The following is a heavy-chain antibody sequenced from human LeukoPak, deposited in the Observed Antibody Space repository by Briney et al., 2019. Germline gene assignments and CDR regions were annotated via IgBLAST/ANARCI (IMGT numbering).Heavy chain of an antibody. V-gene: IGHV4-34*01. CDR1: GGSFSGYY. CDR3: ARGLELWFDY. CDR2: INHSGST. D-gene: IGHD5-18*01. J-gene: IGHJ4*02. Sequence: SETLSLTCAVYGGSFSGYYWSWIRQPPGKGLEWIGEINHSGSTNYNPSLMSRVTISVDTSKNQFSLKLSSVTAADTAVYYCARGLELWFDYWGQGTLVTVSS.